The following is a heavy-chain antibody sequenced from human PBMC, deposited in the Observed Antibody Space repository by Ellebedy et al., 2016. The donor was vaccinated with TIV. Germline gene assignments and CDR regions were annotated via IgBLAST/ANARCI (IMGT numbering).Heavy chain of an antibody. J-gene: IGHJ3*01. V-gene: IGHV3-23*01. CDR2: INANGVSI. Sequence: GESLKISCAASGFTFSSYAMSWVRQAPGQGLEWVSGINANGVSIAYAASVKGRFTISRDNSKDTLFLQMNSLGAEDTAIYFCARDPVGVGPAFDVWGQGTMVTVSS. CDR3: ARDPVGVGPAFDV. CDR1: GFTFSSYA. D-gene: IGHD4-23*01.